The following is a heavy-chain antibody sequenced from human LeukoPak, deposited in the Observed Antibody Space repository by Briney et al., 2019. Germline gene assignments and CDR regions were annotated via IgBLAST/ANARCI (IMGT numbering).Heavy chain of an antibody. CDR1: GFTFSSYG. D-gene: IGHD2-15*01. CDR2: ISYDGSNK. CDR3: AYPDSMNYYGMDV. V-gene: IGHV3-30*03. J-gene: IGHJ6*02. Sequence: GRSLRLSCAASGFTFSSYGMHWVRQAPGKGLEWAAVISYDGSNKYHADSVKGRFTISRDNSKNTLYLQMNSLRAEDTAVYYCAYPDSMNYYGMDVWGQGTTVTVSS.